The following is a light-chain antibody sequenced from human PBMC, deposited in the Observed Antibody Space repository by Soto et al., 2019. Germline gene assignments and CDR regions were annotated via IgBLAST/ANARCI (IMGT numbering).Light chain of an antibody. CDR1: QSVSSN. J-gene: IGKJ1*01. CDR2: GAS. Sequence: EIRVTQSPATVSVSPGERSTLSCRASQSVSSNLAWYQQKPGQAPRLLIYGASTRATGVPARFSGSGSGTDFTLTISSLQSEDLAVYHCQQYNKWPQTFGQGTKVDI. V-gene: IGKV3-15*01. CDR3: QQYNKWPQT.